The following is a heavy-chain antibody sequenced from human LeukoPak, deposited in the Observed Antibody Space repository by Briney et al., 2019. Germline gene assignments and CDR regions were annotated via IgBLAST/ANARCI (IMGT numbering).Heavy chain of an antibody. CDR2: IYTSGST. V-gene: IGHV4-61*02. J-gene: IGHJ6*03. Sequence: SETLSLTCTVSGGSISSGSYYWSWIRQPAGKGLGWIGRIYTSGSTNYNPSLKSRVTISVDTSKNQFSLKLSSVTAADTAVHYCARVTSSGYYYYYMDVWGKGTRSPSP. CDR1: GGSISSGSYY. CDR3: ARVTSSGYYYYYMDV. D-gene: IGHD3-22*01.